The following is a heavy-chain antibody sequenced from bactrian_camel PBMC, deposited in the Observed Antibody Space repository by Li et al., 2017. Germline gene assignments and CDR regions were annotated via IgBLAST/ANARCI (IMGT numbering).Heavy chain of an antibody. Sequence: VQLVESGGGSVQAGGSLKLSCAVSGYIFSTCAMGWYRQAPGKERELVSSITKDGTTRYAASVKGRFTITKDNAKNILYLQMNNLTPEDSATYRCAASWDVTANAALSRMVSPEFGYWGDRTQVTVS. V-gene: IGHV3S53*01. D-gene: IGHD3*01. J-gene: IGHJ6*01. CDR2: ITKDGTT. CDR1: GYIFSTCA. CDR3: AASWDVTANAALSRMVSPEFGY.